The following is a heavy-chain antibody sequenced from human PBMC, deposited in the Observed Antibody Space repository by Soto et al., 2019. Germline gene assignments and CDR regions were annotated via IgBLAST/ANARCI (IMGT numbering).Heavy chain of an antibody. J-gene: IGHJ4*02. D-gene: IGHD3-16*01. CDR3: AKAYFVWSSEQPYYFDY. V-gene: IGHV3-23*01. Sequence: EVQLLDSGGGLVQPGGSLRLSCAASGFTFSNYAMTWVRQGPGKGLEWVSGISGSGGRSYYAESVKGRLTITRDNSKRTLYLQMNSLRAEDTAVYYCAKAYFVWSSEQPYYFDYWGQGTLVTVSS. CDR2: ISGSGGRS. CDR1: GFTFSNYA.